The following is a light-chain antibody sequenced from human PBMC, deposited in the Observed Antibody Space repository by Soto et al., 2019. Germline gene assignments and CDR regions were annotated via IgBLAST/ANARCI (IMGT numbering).Light chain of an antibody. V-gene: IGLV2-14*01. Sequence: QCVLAQPVSVPGSPGQSLTISCTRTSSDVGGYNYVSWYQQHPGKAPKLMIYDVSNRPSGVSNRFSGSKSGNTASLTIPGLQAEDEADYYCSSYTSSSSVVFGGGTKVTVL. CDR1: SSDVGGYNY. CDR2: DVS. J-gene: IGLJ2*01. CDR3: SSYTSSSSVV.